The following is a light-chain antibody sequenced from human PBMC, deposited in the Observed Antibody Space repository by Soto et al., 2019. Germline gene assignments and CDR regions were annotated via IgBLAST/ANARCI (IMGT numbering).Light chain of an antibody. V-gene: IGKV1-5*03. CDR3: QQYNDYSRT. CDR1: QSISSW. J-gene: IGKJ1*01. Sequence: DIQMTQSPSTLSASVGDRVTITCRASQSISSWLARYQQKPGKAPNLLIYKASSLESGVPSRFSGSGSGTEFTLTISSLQPDYFATYYCQQYNDYSRTFGQGTKVEIK. CDR2: KAS.